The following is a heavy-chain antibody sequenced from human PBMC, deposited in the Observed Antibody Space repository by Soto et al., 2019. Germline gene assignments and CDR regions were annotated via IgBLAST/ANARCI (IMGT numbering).Heavy chain of an antibody. CDR1: GFTFSSYA. J-gene: IGHJ4*02. V-gene: IGHV3-53*01. CDR2: IYSGGST. CDR3: KAVAGKALDY. Sequence: GGSLRLSCAASGFTFSSYAMSWVRQAPGKGLEWVSVIYSGGSTYYADSVKGRFTISRDNSKNTLYLQMNSLRAEDTAVYYCKAVAGKALDYWGQGTLVTVSS. D-gene: IGHD6-19*01.